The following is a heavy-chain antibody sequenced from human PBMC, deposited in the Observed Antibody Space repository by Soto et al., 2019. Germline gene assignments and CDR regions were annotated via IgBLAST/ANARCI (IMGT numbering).Heavy chain of an antibody. CDR3: AFTTVRPNIRYYYYGMDV. Sequence: LGESLKISCKGSGYSFTSYWSSWVRQMPGKGREWMGRIDPSDSYTNYSPCFQGHVTISADKSISTAYLQWSSLKASDTAMYYCAFTTVRPNIRYYYYGMDVWGQGTTVTVSS. CDR1: GYSFTSYW. V-gene: IGHV5-10-1*01. CDR2: IDPSDSYT. J-gene: IGHJ6*02. D-gene: IGHD3-3*01.